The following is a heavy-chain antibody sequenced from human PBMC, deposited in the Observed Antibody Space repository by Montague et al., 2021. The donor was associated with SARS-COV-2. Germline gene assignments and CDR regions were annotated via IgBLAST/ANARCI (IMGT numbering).Heavy chain of an antibody. CDR3: ARLPYFYDSTHAFDI. D-gene: IGHD3-22*01. J-gene: IGHJ3*02. CDR2: LFYSGST. CDR1: GGSFSSSSYY. V-gene: IGHV4-39*01. Sequence: SETLSLTCTVSGGSFSSSSYYWGWMRPRPGQGLVWIGNLFYSGSTYYNASLKSRVTISVDTSKNQFSLRLSSVTAADTAVYYCARLPYFYDSTHAFDIWGQGTMVTVSS.